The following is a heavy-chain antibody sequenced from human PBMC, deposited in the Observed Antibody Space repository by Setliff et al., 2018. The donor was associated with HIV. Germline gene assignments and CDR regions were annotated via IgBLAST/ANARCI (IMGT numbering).Heavy chain of an antibody. CDR1: GNSSVTNYF. J-gene: IGHJ6*03. CDR2: IAASGDP. Sequence: KPSETLSLTCTLLGNSSVTNYFWGWIRAPADQGLEWIGHIAASGDPNYHTSLKSRLSSSVHTSKNQISLSLTSVSAADTAVYFCVRGRIDTYWDYFKEYFFNYIDVWGQGTTVTVSS. V-gene: IGHV4-4*07. D-gene: IGHD3-9*01. CDR3: VRGRIDTYWDYFKEYFFNYIDV.